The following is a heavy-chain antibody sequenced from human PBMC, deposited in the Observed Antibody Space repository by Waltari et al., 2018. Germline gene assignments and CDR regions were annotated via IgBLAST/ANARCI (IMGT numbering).Heavy chain of an antibody. V-gene: IGHV1-8*01. CDR3: ARCEYYYYYMDV. Sequence: QVQLVQSGAEVKKPGASVKVSCKASGYTFTSYDINWVRQATGQGLEWMGWRNPNSGNTGYAQKCQGRVTMTRNTAISTAYMELSSLRSEDTAVYYCARCEYYYYYMDVWGKGTTVTVSS. J-gene: IGHJ6*03. CDR1: GYTFTSYD. CDR2: RNPNSGNT.